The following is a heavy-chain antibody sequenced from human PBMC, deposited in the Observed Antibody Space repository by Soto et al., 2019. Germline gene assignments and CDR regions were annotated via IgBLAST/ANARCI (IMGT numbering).Heavy chain of an antibody. CDR2: IYYSGST. J-gene: IGHJ6*02. CDR1: GSSISSGGYY. CDR3: ARDPSGYYYYGMDV. V-gene: IGHV4-31*03. Sequence: SETLSLICTVSGSSISSGGYYWSWIRQHPGKGLEWIRYIYYSGSTYYNPSLKSRVTISVDTSKNQFSLKLSSVTAADTAVYYCARDPSGYYYYGMDVWGQGTTVTVSS.